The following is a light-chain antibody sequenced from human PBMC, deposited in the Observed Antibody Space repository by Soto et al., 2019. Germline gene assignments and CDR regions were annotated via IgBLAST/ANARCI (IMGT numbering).Light chain of an antibody. Sequence: DIQMTQSHSTLSASVGDRVTITCRASQSIRRWLAWYQQKPGKAPKLLMYKASNLESGVPSRFSGSGSGTEFTLTISSLQPDDFATYHCQQYNDYPLTFGGGTKVEIK. CDR3: QQYNDYPLT. J-gene: IGKJ4*01. V-gene: IGKV1-5*03. CDR2: KAS. CDR1: QSIRRW.